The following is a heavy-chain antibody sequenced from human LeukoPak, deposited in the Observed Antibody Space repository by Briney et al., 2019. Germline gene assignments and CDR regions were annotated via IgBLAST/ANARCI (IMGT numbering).Heavy chain of an antibody. J-gene: IGHJ5*02. CDR2: IYYSGST. CDR3: ARLDDWFDP. CDR1: GGSISSSSYY. V-gene: IGHV4-39*01. Sequence: PSETLSLTCTVSGGSISSSSYYWGWIRQPPGKGLEWIGSIYYSGSTYYNPSLKSRVIISVDTSKNQFSLKLSSVTAADTAVYYCARLDDWFDPWGQGTLVTVSS.